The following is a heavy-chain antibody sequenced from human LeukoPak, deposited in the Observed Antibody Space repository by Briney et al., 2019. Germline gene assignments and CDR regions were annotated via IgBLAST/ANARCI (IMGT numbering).Heavy chain of an antibody. CDR3: ARQWLING. Sequence: GGSLRLTCAASGFTFSSYDMNWDRQAPGKGLEWVARISESGGTTDYAGSVKGRFTISRDNSKTTLYLQMNSLRAEDTAVYYCARQWLINGWGQGILVTVS. J-gene: IGHJ4*02. CDR1: GFTFSSYD. V-gene: IGHV3-23*01. CDR2: ISESGGTT. D-gene: IGHD6-19*01.